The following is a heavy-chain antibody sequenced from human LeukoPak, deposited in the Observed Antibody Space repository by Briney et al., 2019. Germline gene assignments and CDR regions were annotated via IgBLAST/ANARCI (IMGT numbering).Heavy chain of an antibody. CDR2: IYYSGST. D-gene: IGHD3-3*01. CDR3: ARHTYYDFWSGYYSTVYYGMDV. CDR1: GGSISSSSYY. V-gene: IGHV4-39*01. J-gene: IGHJ6*02. Sequence: SETLSLTCTVSGGSISSSSYYWGWIRQPPGKGLEWIGSIYYSGSTYYNPSLKSRVTIPVDTSKNQFSLKLSSVTAADTAVYYCARHTYYDFWSGYYSTVYYGMDVWGQGTTVTVSS.